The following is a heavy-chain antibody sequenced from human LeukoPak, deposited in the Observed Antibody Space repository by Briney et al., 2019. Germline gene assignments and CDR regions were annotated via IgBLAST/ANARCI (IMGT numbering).Heavy chain of an antibody. J-gene: IGHJ4*02. Sequence: ASVTVSCKASGYAFTGYYMHWVRQAPAQGLEWMGLINPNSGGTNYAQKFQGRVTMTRDTSISTAYMELSSLRSEDTAVYYCAGLTGNGGYWGQGTLVTVSS. V-gene: IGHV1-2*02. CDR1: GYAFTGYY. CDR3: AGLTGNGGY. CDR2: INPNSGGT. D-gene: IGHD3-16*01.